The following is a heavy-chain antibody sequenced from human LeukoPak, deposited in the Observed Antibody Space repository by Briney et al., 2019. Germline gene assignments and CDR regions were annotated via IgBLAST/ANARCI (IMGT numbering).Heavy chain of an antibody. V-gene: IGHV3-23*01. CDR2: ISGSGGST. CDR3: AKGGRNTASDY. J-gene: IGHJ4*02. D-gene: IGHD5-18*01. CDR1: GFTFSNYA. Sequence: GGSLRLSCAASGFTFSNYAMSWVRQAPGKGLEGGSAISGSGGSTYYADSVKGRFTISRDNSKNTLYLQMNSLRAEDTAVYYCAKGGRNTASDYWGQGTLVTVSS.